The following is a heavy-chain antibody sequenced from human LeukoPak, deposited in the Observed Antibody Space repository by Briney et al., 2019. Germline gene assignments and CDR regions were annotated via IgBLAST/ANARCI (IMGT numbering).Heavy chain of an antibody. V-gene: IGHV4-39*07. D-gene: IGHD2-15*01. Sequence: SDTLSLTCTVSGASISSTSYYWSWIRQPPGKGLEWIGEINHSGSTNYNPSLKSRVTISVDTSKNQFSLKLSSVTAADTAVYYCARGDCGGGSCYSLGYWGQGTLVTVSS. J-gene: IGHJ4*02. CDR2: INHSGST. CDR1: GASISSTSYY. CDR3: ARGDCGGGSCYSLGY.